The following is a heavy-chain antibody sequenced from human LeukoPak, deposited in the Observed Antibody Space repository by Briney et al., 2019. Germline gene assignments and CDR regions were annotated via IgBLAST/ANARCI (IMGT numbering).Heavy chain of an antibody. CDR2: IYYTGST. D-gene: IGHD4-17*01. J-gene: IGHJ4*02. CDR3: ARDRRGYGDLDY. CDR1: GGSISSDDYY. Sequence: SETLSLTCTVSGGSISSDDYYWTWIRQPPGKGLEWIGYIYYTGSTYDSPSLKSRLTMSVDTSKNQFSLKLTSVTAADTAVYYCARDRRGYGDLDYWGQGTLVTVS. V-gene: IGHV4-30-4*01.